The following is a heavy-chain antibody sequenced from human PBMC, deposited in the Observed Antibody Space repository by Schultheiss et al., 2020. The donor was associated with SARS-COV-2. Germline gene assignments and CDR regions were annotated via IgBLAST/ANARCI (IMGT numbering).Heavy chain of an antibody. V-gene: IGHV4-39*07. CDR2: IYYSGST. J-gene: IGHJ3*02. Sequence: SETLSLTCTVSGGSISSSSYYWGWIRQPPGKGLEWIGSIYYSGSTNYNPSLKSRVTISVDTSKNQFSLKLSSVTAADTAVYYCARDWEYSSSPDAFDIWGQGTMVTVSS. CDR1: GGSISSSSYY. D-gene: IGHD6-6*01. CDR3: ARDWEYSSSPDAFDI.